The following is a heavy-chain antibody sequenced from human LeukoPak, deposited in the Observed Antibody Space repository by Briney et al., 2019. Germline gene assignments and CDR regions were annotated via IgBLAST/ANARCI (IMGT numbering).Heavy chain of an antibody. V-gene: IGHV3-23*01. D-gene: IGHD6-13*01. CDR2: FSRSATDT. J-gene: IGHJ4*02. CDR1: GFTFRTSW. Sequence: GGSLRLSCVVSGFTFRTSWMAWVRQAPGKGPEWVSTFSRSATDTYYADSEKGRFTIFRDNSKNTLYLQMNSLRAEDTAVYYCAKGSLGSWYYFDYWGQGTLVTVSS. CDR3: AKGSLGSWYYFDY.